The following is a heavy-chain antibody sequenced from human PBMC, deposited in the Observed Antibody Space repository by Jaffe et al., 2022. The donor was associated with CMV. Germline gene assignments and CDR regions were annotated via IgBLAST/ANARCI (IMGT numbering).Heavy chain of an antibody. CDR2: IYYSGST. J-gene: IGHJ3*02. V-gene: IGHV4-59*01. Sequence: QVQLQESGPGLVKPSETLSLTCTVSGGSISSYYWSWIRQPPGKGLEWIGYIYYSGSTNYNPSLKSRVTISVDTSKNQFSLKLSSVTAADTAVYYCAMRGYSYGRAAVTAITDAFDIWGQGTMVTVSS. CDR1: GGSISSYY. D-gene: IGHD5-18*01. CDR3: AMRGYSYGRAAVTAITDAFDI.